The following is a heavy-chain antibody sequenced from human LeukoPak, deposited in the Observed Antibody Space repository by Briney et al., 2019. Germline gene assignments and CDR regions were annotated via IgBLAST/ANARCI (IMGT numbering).Heavy chain of an antibody. V-gene: IGHV3-7*01. J-gene: IGHJ4*02. CDR2: INPDGSEK. CDR3: MRHEEEDGNNAKTIDY. D-gene: IGHD5-24*01. Sequence: GGSLRLSCAASGFTFGSNWMTWFRKAPGKGLEWVANINPDGSEKNYVDSVKGRFTISRDNAKNSLFLQMNSLRAEDTAVYYCMRHEEEDGNNAKTIDYWGQGTLVTVSS. CDR1: GFTFGSNW.